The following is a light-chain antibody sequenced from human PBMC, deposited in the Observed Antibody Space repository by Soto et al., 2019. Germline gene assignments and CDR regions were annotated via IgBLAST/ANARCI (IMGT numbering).Light chain of an antibody. CDR2: DAS. Sequence: DIQMTQSPSTLSASVGDRVTITCRASQSISSWLAWYQQKPGKATKLLIYDASSLESGVPSGFSGSGSGTAFSLTIRSLQPGECAAEYYPQYNSYSQLTFGGGTKVEIK. CDR1: QSISSW. J-gene: IGKJ4*01. CDR3: PQYNSYSQLT. V-gene: IGKV1-5*01.